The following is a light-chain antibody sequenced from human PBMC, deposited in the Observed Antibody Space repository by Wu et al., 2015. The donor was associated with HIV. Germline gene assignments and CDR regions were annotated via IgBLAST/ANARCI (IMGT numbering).Light chain of an antibody. CDR2: GAS. CDR3: QQYNKRPPWT. J-gene: IGKJ1*01. V-gene: IGKV3-15*01. Sequence: EIVMTQSPATLSVSPGESTTLSCRASQSVRRDLAWYQQKPGQAPRLLIYGASTRATGIPARFSGSGSGTEFTLTISSMQSEDSAVYYCQQYNKRPPWTFGQGPRWKSN. CDR1: QSVRRD.